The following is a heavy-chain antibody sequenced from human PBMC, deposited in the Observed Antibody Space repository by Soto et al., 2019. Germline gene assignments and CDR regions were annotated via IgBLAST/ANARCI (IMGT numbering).Heavy chain of an antibody. J-gene: IGHJ6*02. CDR2: INHSGST. D-gene: IGHD3-3*02. V-gene: IGHV4-34*01. CDR3: ARGISGYYYGMDV. Sequence: SETLSLTCAVYGGSFSGYFWSWIRQPPGKGLEWIGEINHSGSTKYNPSLKSRVTISLDTSKNQFSLNLYSVTAADTAVYYCARGISGYYYGMDVWGQGTTVTVSS. CDR1: GGSFSGYF.